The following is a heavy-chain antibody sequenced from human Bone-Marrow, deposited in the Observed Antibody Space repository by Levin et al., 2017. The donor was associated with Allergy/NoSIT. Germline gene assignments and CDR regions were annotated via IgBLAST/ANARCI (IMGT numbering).Heavy chain of an antibody. CDR1: GFTFRHYT. CDR2: ITGSGDST. Sequence: GGSLRLSCAASGFTFRHYTMNWVRQAPGKGLEWVSCITGSGDSTYYADSVKGRFTISRDNAKNSLYLQLNRLRAEDTAMYYCARGPAGGYYDSSGYSGDHWGQGALVTVSS. CDR3: ARGPAGGYYDSSGYSGDH. V-gene: IGHV3-48*01. D-gene: IGHD3-22*01. J-gene: IGHJ4*02.